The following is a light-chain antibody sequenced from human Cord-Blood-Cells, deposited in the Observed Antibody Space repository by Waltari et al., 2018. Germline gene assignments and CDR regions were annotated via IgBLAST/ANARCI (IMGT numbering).Light chain of an antibody. J-gene: IGKJ3*01. CDR1: QAISNY. Sequence: DIQMTHSPSSLSASVGDRVTITCRASQAISNYLNWYQQKPGKAPKLLIYDASNLETGVPSRFSGSGSGTDFTLTISSLQPEDIATYYCQQCDNLPFTFGHGTKVEIK. CDR3: QQCDNLPFT. V-gene: IGKV1-33*01. CDR2: DAS.